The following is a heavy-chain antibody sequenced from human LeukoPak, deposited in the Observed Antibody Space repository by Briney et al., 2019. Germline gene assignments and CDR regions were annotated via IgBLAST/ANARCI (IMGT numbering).Heavy chain of an antibody. CDR3: ARTHYYDSSGPSDAFDI. Sequence: GGSLRLSCAASGFTFSSYSMNWVRQAPGKGLEWVSSISSSSSYIYYADSVKGRFTISRDNAKNSLYLQMNSLRAEDTAAYYCARTHYYDSSGPSDAFDIWGQGTMVTVSS. CDR1: GFTFSSYS. V-gene: IGHV3-21*01. J-gene: IGHJ3*02. D-gene: IGHD3-22*01. CDR2: ISSSSSYI.